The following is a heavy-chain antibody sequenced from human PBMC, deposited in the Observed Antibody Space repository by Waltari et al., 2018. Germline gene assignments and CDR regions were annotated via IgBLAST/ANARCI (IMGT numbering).Heavy chain of an antibody. Sequence: EVQLVESGGGLVQPGGSLRLSCAASGFTVSSNYMSCVRQAPGKGLEWVSVIYSGGSTYYADSVKGRFTISRDNSKNTLYLQMNSLRAEDTAVYYCARARYDSGNWFDPWGQGTLVTVSS. J-gene: IGHJ5*02. D-gene: IGHD3-22*01. CDR2: IYSGGST. V-gene: IGHV3-66*01. CDR1: GFTVSSNY. CDR3: ARARYDSGNWFDP.